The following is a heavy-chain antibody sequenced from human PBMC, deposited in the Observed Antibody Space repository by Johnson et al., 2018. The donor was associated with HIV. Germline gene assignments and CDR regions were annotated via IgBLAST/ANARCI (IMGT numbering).Heavy chain of an antibody. CDR1: GFTFSSYW. CDR2: IKQDGSEK. CDR3: ARDLKYYYDSSGYSTGAFDI. J-gene: IGHJ3*02. D-gene: IGHD3-22*01. V-gene: IGHV3-7*01. Sequence: VQLVESGGGLVQPGGSLRLSCAASGFTFSSYWMSWVRQAPGKGLEWVANIKQDGSEKYYVDSVKGRFTISRDNAKNSLYLQMNSLRAEDTAVYYCARDLKYYYDSSGYSTGAFDIWGQGTMVTVSS.